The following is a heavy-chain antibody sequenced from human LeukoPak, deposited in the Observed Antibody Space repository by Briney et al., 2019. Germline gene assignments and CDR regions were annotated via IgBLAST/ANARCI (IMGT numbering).Heavy chain of an antibody. D-gene: IGHD2-15*01. CDR1: GFTFSSYW. CDR2: VSSDGRSI. Sequence: GGSLRLSCAASGFTFSSYWMHWVRQAPGKGLVWVSRVSSDGRSISSADSVKGRFSISRDNAKNTLYLQMNGLRTEGTAVYYCARDQLYCSGGICYFDYWGQGTLVTVTS. CDR3: ARDQLYCSGGICYFDY. J-gene: IGHJ4*02. V-gene: IGHV3-74*01.